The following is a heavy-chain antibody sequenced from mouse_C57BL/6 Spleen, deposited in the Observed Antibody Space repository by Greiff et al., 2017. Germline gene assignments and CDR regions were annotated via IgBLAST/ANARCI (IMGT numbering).Heavy chain of an antibody. Sequence: EVQGVESGGGLVKPGGSLKLSCAASGFTFSSYAMSWVRQTPEKRLEWVATISDGGSYTYYPDNVKGRFTISRDNAKNNLYLQMSHLKSEDTAMYYCARDAPDGYPWFAYWGQGTLVTVSA. J-gene: IGHJ3*01. CDR2: ISDGGSYT. CDR1: GFTFSSYA. V-gene: IGHV5-4*01. CDR3: ARDAPDGYPWFAY. D-gene: IGHD2-3*01.